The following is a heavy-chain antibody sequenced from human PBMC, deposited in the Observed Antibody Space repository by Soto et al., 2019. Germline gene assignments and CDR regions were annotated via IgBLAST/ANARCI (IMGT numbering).Heavy chain of an antibody. V-gene: IGHV4-39*01. CDR2: IYYSWST. CDR3: ARRGIAVALCS. D-gene: IGHD6-19*01. J-gene: IGHJ5*02. Sequence: HLQLQESGPGLVKPSETRSLSCTGSGGSISSTMYYWGALRQPPGKGLEWIGSIYYSWSTDHLPALKGRGTMSVEPSKIQLSPELSSVTAADTAVYYCARRGIAVALCSWGQGTLVTVSS. CDR1: GGSISSTMYY.